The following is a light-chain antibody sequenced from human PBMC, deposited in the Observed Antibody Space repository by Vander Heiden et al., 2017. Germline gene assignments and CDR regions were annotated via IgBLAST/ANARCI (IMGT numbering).Light chain of an antibody. Sequence: QSALTQPAPVSGSTGQAITISCTGTSSDVGGYNYVSWYQQHPGKAPKLMIYDVSNRPSGVSNRFSGSKSGNTASLTISGLQAEDEADYYCSSYTSSSTLGVFGTGTKVTVL. CDR3: SSYTSSSTLGV. CDR1: SSDVGGYNY. J-gene: IGLJ1*01. V-gene: IGLV2-14*03. CDR2: DVS.